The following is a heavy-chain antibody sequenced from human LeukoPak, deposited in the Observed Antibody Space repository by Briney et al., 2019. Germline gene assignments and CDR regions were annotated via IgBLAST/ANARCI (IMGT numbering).Heavy chain of an antibody. CDR3: ARRLLGYCSGGSCYSGYFQH. J-gene: IGHJ1*01. D-gene: IGHD2-15*01. CDR1: GGSFSGYF. CDR2: INHSGST. Sequence: SETLSLTCAVYGGSFSGYFWSWIRQPPGKGLEWIGEINHSGSTNHNPSLKSRVTISVDTSKNQFSLRLSSVTAADTAVYYCARRLLGYCSGGSCYSGYFQHWGQGTLVTVSS. V-gene: IGHV4-34*01.